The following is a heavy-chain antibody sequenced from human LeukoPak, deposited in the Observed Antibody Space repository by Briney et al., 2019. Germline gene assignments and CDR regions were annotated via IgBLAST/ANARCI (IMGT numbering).Heavy chain of an antibody. V-gene: IGHV3-48*02. D-gene: IGHD2-15*01. CDR1: GFTFSRFG. CDR2: ISSTGSPI. CDR3: AQKGGTDY. Sequence: GGSLRLSCAASGFTFSRFGMNWVRQAPGKGLEWVSYISSTGSPIYYADSVKGRFTISRDNAKNSLYLQMNSLRDDDTAVYYCAQKGGTDYWGQGTLVTVSS. J-gene: IGHJ4*02.